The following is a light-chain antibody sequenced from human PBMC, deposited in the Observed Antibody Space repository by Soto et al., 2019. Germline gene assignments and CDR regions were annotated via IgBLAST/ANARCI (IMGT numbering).Light chain of an antibody. V-gene: IGLV1-51*01. Sequence: QSVLTQPPSVSAAPGRKVPISGFGSSSKIGNNYVSWYQQLPGTAPKLLIYDNNKRPSGIPDRFSGSKSGTSATLGITGLQTGDEADYYCGTWDSSLSAGGVFGGGTKLTVL. J-gene: IGLJ2*01. CDR1: SSKIGNNY. CDR3: GTWDSSLSAGGV. CDR2: DNN.